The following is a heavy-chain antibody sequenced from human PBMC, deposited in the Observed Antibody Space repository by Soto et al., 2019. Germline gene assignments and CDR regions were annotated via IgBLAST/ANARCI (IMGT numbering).Heavy chain of an antibody. CDR2: VSYSGTT. CDR3: ARGATVTHSDY. J-gene: IGHJ4*02. CDR1: GVSVNSGSFY. V-gene: IGHV4-61*01. Sequence: QVLLQESGPGLVKPSETLSLTCTVSGVSVNSGSFYWTWTRQPPGKGLEWIGFVSYSGTTKYNASLKSRVTISVDTSRSQISLKVSSVTAADTAVYYCARGATVTHSDYWGQGTLVTVSS. D-gene: IGHD4-17*01.